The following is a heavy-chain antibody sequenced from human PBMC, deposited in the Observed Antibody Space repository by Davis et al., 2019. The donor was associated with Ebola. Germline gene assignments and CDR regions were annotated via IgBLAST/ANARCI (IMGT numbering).Heavy chain of an antibody. CDR1: GGSFSGYY. D-gene: IGHD2-15*01. CDR3: ARHPGGYCSGGSCYEDWYFDL. V-gene: IGHV4-59*08. CDR2: IYYSGST. Sequence: MPSETLSLTCAVYGGSFSGYYWSWIRQPPGKGLEWIGYIYYSGSTNYNPSLKSRVTISVDTSKNQFSLKLSSVTAADTAVYYCARHPGGYCSGGSCYEDWYFDLWGRGTLVTVSS. J-gene: IGHJ2*01.